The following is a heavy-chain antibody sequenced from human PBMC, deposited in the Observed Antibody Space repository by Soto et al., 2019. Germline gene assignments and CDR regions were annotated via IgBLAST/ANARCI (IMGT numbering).Heavy chain of an antibody. D-gene: IGHD3-16*01. Sequence: EGQLLESGGGLVQPGGSLRLSCAASGFTFSAYPMIWVRQAPGKGLEWVSTISNGAGRTFYADSVKGRFTISRDNSKNTLYLQMNSLRAEDTAVYYCAKAAARFVASYYYMDVWGKGTTVTVSS. CDR3: AKAAARFVASYYYMDV. J-gene: IGHJ6*03. CDR1: GFTFSAYP. V-gene: IGHV3-23*01. CDR2: ISNGAGRT.